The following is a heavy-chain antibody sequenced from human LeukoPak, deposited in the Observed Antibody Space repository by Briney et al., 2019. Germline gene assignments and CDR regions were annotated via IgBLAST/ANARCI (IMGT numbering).Heavy chain of an antibody. J-gene: IGHJ4*02. Sequence: GSLRLSCAASGFPFSNARMNWVRPAPGKGLGWVGRIKTKTEDGATDYSAPVKARFTISRDDSKATLYLQMNGLKTEDTAIYYCTTYVGATAYWGQGTLVTVSS. D-gene: IGHD1-26*01. CDR2: IKTKTEDGAT. CDR3: TTYVGATAY. CDR1: GFPFSNAR. V-gene: IGHV3-15*01.